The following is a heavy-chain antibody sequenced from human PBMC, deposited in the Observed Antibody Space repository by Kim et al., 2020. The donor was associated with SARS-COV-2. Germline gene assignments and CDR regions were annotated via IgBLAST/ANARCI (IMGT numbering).Heavy chain of an antibody. CDR3: ARGRRVWAIELWENYYYYGMDV. D-gene: IGHD1-26*01. CDR2: INHSGST. Sequence: SETLSLTCAVYGGSFSGYYWSWIRQPPGKGLEWIGEINHSGSTNYNPSLKSRVTISVDTSKNQFSLKLSSVTAADTAVYYCARGRRVWAIELWENYYYYGMDVWGQGTTVTVSS. J-gene: IGHJ6*02. CDR1: GGSFSGYY. V-gene: IGHV4-34*01.